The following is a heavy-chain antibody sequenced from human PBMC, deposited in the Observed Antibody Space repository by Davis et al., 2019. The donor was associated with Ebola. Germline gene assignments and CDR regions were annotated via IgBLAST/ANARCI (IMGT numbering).Heavy chain of an antibody. CDR1: GFTFSIYG. J-gene: IGHJ4*02. D-gene: IGHD3-9*01. Sequence: GESLKISCAASGFTFSIYGIYWVRQAPGKGLEWVAYIAFDASLKYYRDSVEGRFTISRDNSKKMVYLQMNSLRTEDTAVYYCARLDEDDYLTGPDYWGQGTLVTVSS. CDR2: IAFDASLK. V-gene: IGHV3-30*19. CDR3: ARLDEDDYLTGPDY.